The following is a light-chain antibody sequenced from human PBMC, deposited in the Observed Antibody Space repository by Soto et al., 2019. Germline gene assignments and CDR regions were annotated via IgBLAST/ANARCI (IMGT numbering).Light chain of an antibody. V-gene: IGKV2-28*01. J-gene: IGKJ2*01. Sequence: DIEMTQSPLSLPVTPGEPASISCRSSQSLLHSNGYNYLDWYLQRPGQSPQLLVYLGSNRASGVPDRFSSSISGTDFTLKISRVEAEDVGVYYCMQALQTPYTFGQGTKLDIK. CDR2: LGS. CDR3: MQALQTPYT. CDR1: QSLLHSNGYNY.